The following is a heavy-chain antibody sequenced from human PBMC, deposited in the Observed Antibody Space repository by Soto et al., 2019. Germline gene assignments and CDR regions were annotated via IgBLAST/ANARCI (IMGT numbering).Heavy chain of an antibody. CDR2: ISAYNGHT. CDR1: GYTFTSYG. J-gene: IGHJ4*02. D-gene: IGHD7-27*01. Sequence: QVQLVQSGAEVTKPGASVKVSCKTSGYTFTSYGISWVRQAPGQGLEWMGWISAYNGHTNYAQKLQDTVTMTTDTSTSTAYMELRSLRSDDTAVYYCARAKTGRFSDGFDYWGQGTLVTVSS. V-gene: IGHV1-18*01. CDR3: ARAKTGRFSDGFDY.